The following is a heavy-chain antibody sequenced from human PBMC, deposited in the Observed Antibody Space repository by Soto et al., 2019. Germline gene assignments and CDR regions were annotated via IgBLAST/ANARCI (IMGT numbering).Heavy chain of an antibody. Sequence: PSETLSLTCAVYGGSFSGYYWSWIRQPPGKGLEWIGEINHSGSTNYNPSLKSRVTISVDTSKNQFSLKLSSVTAADTAVYYCARQGAATYGDLPALRGSDYWGQGTLVTVSS. J-gene: IGHJ4*02. CDR1: GGSFSGYY. V-gene: IGHV4-34*01. D-gene: IGHD4-17*01. CDR2: INHSGST. CDR3: ARQGAATYGDLPALRGSDY.